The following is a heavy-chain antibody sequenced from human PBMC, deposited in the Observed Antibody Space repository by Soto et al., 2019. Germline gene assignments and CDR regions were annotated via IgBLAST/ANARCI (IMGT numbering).Heavy chain of an antibody. Sequence: EVQLLESGGGLVQPGGSLRLSCAASGFTFSSYAMSWVREAPGKGLEWVSAISGSGGSTYYADSVKGRFTISRDNSKNTLYLQMNSLRAEDTAVYYCAKVGSSSWYYFDYWGQGTLVTVSS. J-gene: IGHJ4*02. V-gene: IGHV3-23*01. D-gene: IGHD6-13*01. CDR1: GFTFSSYA. CDR3: AKVGSSSWYYFDY. CDR2: ISGSGGST.